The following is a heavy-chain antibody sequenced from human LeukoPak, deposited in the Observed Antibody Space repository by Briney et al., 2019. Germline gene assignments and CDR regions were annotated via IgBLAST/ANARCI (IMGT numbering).Heavy chain of an antibody. D-gene: IGHD5-12*01. CDR3: ARLSLRIVATPFDY. CDR2: INHSGST. V-gene: IGHV4-34*01. CDR1: GGSFSGYY. Sequence: PSETLSLTCAVYGGSFSGYYWSWIRQPPGKGLEWIGEINHSGSTNYNPSLKSRVTISVDTSKNQFSLKLSSVTAADTAVYYCARLSLRIVATPFDYWGQGTLVTVSS. J-gene: IGHJ4*02.